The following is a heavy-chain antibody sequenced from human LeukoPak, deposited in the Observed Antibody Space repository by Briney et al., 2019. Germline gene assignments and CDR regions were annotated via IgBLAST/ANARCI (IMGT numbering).Heavy chain of an antibody. CDR2: ISGSGGST. CDR1: GFTFSSYA. J-gene: IGHJ1*01. V-gene: IGHV3-23*01. Sequence: PGGSLRLSCAASGFTFSSYAMSWVRQAPGKGLEWVSAISGSGGSTYYADSVKGRFTISRDNAKNSLYLQMNSLRDEDTAVYYCAREGRYCSGGSCQSLQYFQHWGQGTLVTVSS. CDR3: AREGRYCSGGSCQSLQYFQH. D-gene: IGHD2-15*01.